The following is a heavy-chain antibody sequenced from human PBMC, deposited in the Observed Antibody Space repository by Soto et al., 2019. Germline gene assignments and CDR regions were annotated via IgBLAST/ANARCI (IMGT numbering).Heavy chain of an antibody. D-gene: IGHD1-26*01. CDR3: VREGTGGATIEGFDY. CDR2: IIPIFGTA. Sequence: QVQLVQSGAEVKKPGSSVKVSCKASGGTFSSYAISWVRQAPGQGLEWMGGIIPIFGTANYAQKFQGRVTITADESTSTAYMELSSLRSEDTAVYYCVREGTGGATIEGFDYWGQGTLVTVSS. CDR1: GGTFSSYA. V-gene: IGHV1-69*01. J-gene: IGHJ4*02.